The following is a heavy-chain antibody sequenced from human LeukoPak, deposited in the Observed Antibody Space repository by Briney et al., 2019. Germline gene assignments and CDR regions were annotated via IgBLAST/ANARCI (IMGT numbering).Heavy chain of an antibody. J-gene: IGHJ4*02. CDR3: ASGPSGWYCLSY. D-gene: IGHD6-19*01. V-gene: IGHV4-59*01. Sequence: SETLSLTCIVSGGSISGYKWNWSRQSPGKGLEWIGNIYYTGSTNYNPSFKGRVTISVDTSKNQFSLRLTSVTAADTAVFYCASGPSGWYCLSYWGRGTLVTVSS. CDR2: IYYTGST. CDR1: GGSISGYK.